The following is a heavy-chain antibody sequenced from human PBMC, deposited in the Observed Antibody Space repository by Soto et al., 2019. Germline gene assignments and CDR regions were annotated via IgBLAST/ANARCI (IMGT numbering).Heavy chain of an antibody. CDR2: IFYSGTT. J-gene: IGHJ4*02. CDR1: GCSISSGGYY. V-gene: IGHV4-31*03. Sequence: SETLSLTCTVSGCSISSGGYYWSWIRQHPGKGLEWIGYIFYSGTTYYNPSLKSRVTISVDTSKNQFSLKLSSVTAADTAMYYCARYFHWSLDYWGQGTLVTVSS. D-gene: IGHD3-9*01. CDR3: ARYFHWSLDY.